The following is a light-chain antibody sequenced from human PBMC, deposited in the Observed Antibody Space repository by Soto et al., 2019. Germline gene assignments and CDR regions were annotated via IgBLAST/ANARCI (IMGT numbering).Light chain of an antibody. CDR2: GAS. CDR1: QSVSSN. J-gene: IGKJ5*01. V-gene: IGKV3-15*01. Sequence: EIVKTQTPANLSVSTEERATHSRMASQSVSSNLAWYQQKPGQAPRLLIYGASTRATGIPARFSGSGSGTEFTLTISSLLSEDSAVYYCQQDSNWPPISFGQGTRLEIK. CDR3: QQDSNWPPIS.